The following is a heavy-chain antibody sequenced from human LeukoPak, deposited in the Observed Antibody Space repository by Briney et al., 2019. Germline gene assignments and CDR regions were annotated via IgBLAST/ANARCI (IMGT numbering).Heavy chain of an antibody. Sequence: SETLSLTCTVSGGSISSSSYYWGWIRQPPGEGLEWIGSIYYSGSTYYNPSLKSRVTISVDTSKNQFSLKLSSVTAADTAVYYCARILWLDYYYYGMDVWGQGTTVTVSS. J-gene: IGHJ6*02. CDR3: ARILWLDYYYYGMDV. D-gene: IGHD3-10*01. V-gene: IGHV4-39*01. CDR1: GGSISSSSYY. CDR2: IYYSGST.